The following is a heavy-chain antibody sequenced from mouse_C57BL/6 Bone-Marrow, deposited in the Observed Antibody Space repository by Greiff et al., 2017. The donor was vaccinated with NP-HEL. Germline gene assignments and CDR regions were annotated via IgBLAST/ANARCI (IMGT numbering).Heavy chain of an antibody. CDR3: TRDFWYFDV. D-gene: IGHD3-3*01. CDR2: IDPENGDT. V-gene: IGHV14-4*01. J-gene: IGHJ1*03. CDR1: GFNIKDDY. Sequence: EVKLVESGAELVRPGASVKLSCTASGFNIKDDYMHWVKQRPEQGLEWIGWIDPENGDTEYASKFQGKATITADTSSNTAYLQLSSLTSEDTAVYYCTRDFWYFDVWGTGTTVTVSS.